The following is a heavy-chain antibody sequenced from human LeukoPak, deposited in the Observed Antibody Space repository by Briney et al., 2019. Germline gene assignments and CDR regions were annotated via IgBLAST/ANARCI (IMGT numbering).Heavy chain of an antibody. CDR1: GFTFSTYW. CDR2: IKQDGSEK. V-gene: IGHV3-7*01. D-gene: IGHD4-17*01. CDR3: ATSSSDYGDYLDY. Sequence: GGSLRLSCAASGFTFSTYWMSWVRQAPGKGLEWVANIKQDGSEKYYVDSVKGRFTISRDNAKNSLYLQMNSLRAEDTAVYYCATSSSDYGDYLDYWGQGTLVTVSS. J-gene: IGHJ4*02.